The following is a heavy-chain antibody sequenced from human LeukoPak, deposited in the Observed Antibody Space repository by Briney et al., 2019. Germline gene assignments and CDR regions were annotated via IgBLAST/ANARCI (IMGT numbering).Heavy chain of an antibody. V-gene: IGHV3-7*01. J-gene: IGHJ4*02. Sequence: GGSLRLSCAASGFTFSSYWMSWVRQAPGKGLEWVANIKQDGSEKYYVDSVKGRFTISRDNAKNSLYLQMNSLRAEDTAVYYCARDRRDGYDSSGYYDYWGQGTLVTVSS. CDR2: IKQDGSEK. D-gene: IGHD3-22*01. CDR3: ARDRRDGYDSSGYYDY. CDR1: GFTFSSYW.